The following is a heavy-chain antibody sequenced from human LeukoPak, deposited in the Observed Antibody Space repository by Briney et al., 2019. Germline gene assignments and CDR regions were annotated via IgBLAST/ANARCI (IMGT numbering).Heavy chain of an antibody. CDR2: INPSSGGT. CDR1: GYTFTGYY. V-gene: IGHV1-2*02. J-gene: IGHJ4*02. CDR3: TRGRVYSSSWYLSDY. Sequence: ASVKVSCKASGYTFTGYYIHWVRQAPGQGLEWMGWINPSSGGTNYPQKFQGRVTMTRDTSITTAYMELSRLESDDTAVYYCTRGRVYSSSWYLSDYWGQGTLVTVSS. D-gene: IGHD6-13*01.